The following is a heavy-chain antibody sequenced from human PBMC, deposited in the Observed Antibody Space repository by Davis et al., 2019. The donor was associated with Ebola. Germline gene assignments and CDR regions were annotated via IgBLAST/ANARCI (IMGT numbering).Heavy chain of an antibody. D-gene: IGHD6-6*01. CDR1: GFTVSSNY. J-gene: IGHJ6*02. CDR2: IYSGGST. CDR3: ARDSGPFEYHHGMDV. Sequence: GESLKISCAASGFTVSSNYMSWVRQAPGKGLEWVSVIYSGGSTYYADSVKGRFTISRDNSKNTLYLQMNSLRAEDTAVYYCARDSGPFEYHHGMDVWGQGTTVTVS. V-gene: IGHV3-66*01.